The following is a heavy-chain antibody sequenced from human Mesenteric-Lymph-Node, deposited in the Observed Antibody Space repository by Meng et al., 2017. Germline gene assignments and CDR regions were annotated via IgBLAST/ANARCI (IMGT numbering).Heavy chain of an antibody. Sequence: QVHLKQWGAGLLKPSETLSLTCAVYGGSFSGYYWSWIRQPPGKGLEWIGEINHSGSTNYNPSLKSRVTISVDTSKNQFSLKLSSVTAADTAVYYCARVAAAGNEWFDPWGQGTLVTVSS. V-gene: IGHV4-34*01. CDR2: INHSGST. J-gene: IGHJ5*02. D-gene: IGHD6-13*01. CDR1: GGSFSGYY. CDR3: ARVAAAGNEWFDP.